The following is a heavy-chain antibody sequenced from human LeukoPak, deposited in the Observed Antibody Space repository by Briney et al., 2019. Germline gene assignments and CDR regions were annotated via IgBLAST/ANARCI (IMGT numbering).Heavy chain of an antibody. J-gene: IGHJ4*02. CDR1: GGTFSSYA. CDR3: ARDVGPSSSKDY. D-gene: IGHD6-6*01. V-gene: IGHV1-69*13. CDR2: IIPIFGTA. Sequence: SAKVSCKASGGTFSSYAISWVRQAPGQGLEWMGGIIPIFGTANYAQKFQGRVTITADESTSTAYMELSSLRSEDTAVYYCARDVGPSSSKDYWGQGTLVTVSS.